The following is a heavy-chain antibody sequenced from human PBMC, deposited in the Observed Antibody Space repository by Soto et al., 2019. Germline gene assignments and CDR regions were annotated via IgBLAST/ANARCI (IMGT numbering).Heavy chain of an antibody. CDR1: GGSISRPSYN. D-gene: IGHD1-1*01. CDR2: FFYGGRT. Sequence: QVQLQQSGPGLLKPSETLSLTCTVSGGSISRPSYNWGWVRQPPGQGPERIGSFFYGGRTHYSPSLESRLSISVDAARSQVSLILTSVTAADTAVCYCATVASTHFDSWGQGALVVVSS. V-gene: IGHV4-39*01. J-gene: IGHJ4*02. CDR3: ATVASTHFDS.